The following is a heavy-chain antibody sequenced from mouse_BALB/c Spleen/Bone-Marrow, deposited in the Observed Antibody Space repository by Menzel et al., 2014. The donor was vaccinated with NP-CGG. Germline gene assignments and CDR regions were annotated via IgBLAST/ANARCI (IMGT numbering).Heavy chain of an antibody. CDR3: TKKGALITHYYAMDY. CDR1: GFTFSSFG. J-gene: IGHJ4*01. Sequence: EVKLEESGGGVVQPGGSRKLSCAASGFTFSSFGMHWVRQAPEKGLEWVAYISSGSSNIYYADTVKGRFTISRDNPKNTLFLQMTSLRSEDTAMYYCTKKGALITHYYAMDYWGQGTSVTVSS. CDR2: ISSGSSNI. D-gene: IGHD2-4*01. V-gene: IGHV5-17*02.